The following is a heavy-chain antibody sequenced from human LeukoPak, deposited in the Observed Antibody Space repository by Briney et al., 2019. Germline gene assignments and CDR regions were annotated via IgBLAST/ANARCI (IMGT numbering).Heavy chain of an antibody. J-gene: IGHJ4*02. Sequence: RAGGSLRLSCAASGFTFSSYSMNWVRQAPGKGLEWVSSISSSSSYIYYADSVMGRFTISRDNAKNSLYLQMNSLRAEDTAVYYCARIAAAGPDYWGQGTLVTVSS. V-gene: IGHV3-21*01. D-gene: IGHD6-13*01. CDR2: ISSSSSYI. CDR3: ARIAAAGPDY. CDR1: GFTFSSYS.